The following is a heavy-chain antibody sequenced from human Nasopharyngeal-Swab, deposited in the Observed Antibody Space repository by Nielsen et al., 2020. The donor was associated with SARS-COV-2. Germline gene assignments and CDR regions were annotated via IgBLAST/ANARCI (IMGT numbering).Heavy chain of an antibody. J-gene: IGHJ4*02. CDR3: ARGRTGWAFDY. D-gene: IGHD3/OR15-3a*01. Sequence: VRQAPGKGLEWVAVISYDGSNKYYADSVKGRFTISRDNSKNTLYLQMNSLRAEDTAVYYCARGRTGWAFDYWGQGTLVTVSS. CDR2: ISYDGSNK. V-gene: IGHV3-30*03.